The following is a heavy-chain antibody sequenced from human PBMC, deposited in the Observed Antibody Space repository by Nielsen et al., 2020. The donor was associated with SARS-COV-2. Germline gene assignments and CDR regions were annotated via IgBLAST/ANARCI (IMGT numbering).Heavy chain of an antibody. Sequence: SETLSLTCTVSGGAISSYYWTWIRHPPEKGLEWIAYIYDSGNTNYNPSLKSRVTISVDTSRNQFSLKLTSVTAADTAVYYCARGSDEGLALWGQGTLVTVSS. CDR1: GGAISSYY. CDR3: ARGSDEGLAL. CDR2: IYDSGNT. V-gene: IGHV4-59*13. J-gene: IGHJ4*02. D-gene: IGHD3-3*01.